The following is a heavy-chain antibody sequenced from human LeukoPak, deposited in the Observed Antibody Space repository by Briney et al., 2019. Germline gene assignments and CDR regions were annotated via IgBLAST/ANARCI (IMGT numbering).Heavy chain of an antibody. Sequence: ASVKVSCKASGYTFTGYYMHWVREAPGQGLEWMGWINPNSGGTNYAQKFQGRVTMTRDTSISTAYMELSRPRSDDTAVYYCARVIYSSSSRYDDYWGQGTLVTVSS. V-gene: IGHV1-2*02. CDR3: ARVIYSSSSRYDDY. CDR1: GYTFTGYY. J-gene: IGHJ4*02. CDR2: INPNSGGT. D-gene: IGHD6-6*01.